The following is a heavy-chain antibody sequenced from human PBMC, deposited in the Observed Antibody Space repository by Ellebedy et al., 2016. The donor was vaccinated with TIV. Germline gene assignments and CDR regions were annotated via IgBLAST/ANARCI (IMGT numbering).Heavy chain of an antibody. J-gene: IGHJ4*02. V-gene: IGHV3-30*03. CDR3: ARARGCSGGRCYSADY. Sequence: PGGSLRLSCAASGFSFSYYGMHWVRQAPGKGLEWVAVISYDGSNKNYADSVKGRFTISRDNSKNTLYLQMNSLRAEDTAVYYWARARGCSGGRCYSADYWGQGTLVTVSS. CDR2: ISYDGSNK. D-gene: IGHD2-15*01. CDR1: GFSFSYYG.